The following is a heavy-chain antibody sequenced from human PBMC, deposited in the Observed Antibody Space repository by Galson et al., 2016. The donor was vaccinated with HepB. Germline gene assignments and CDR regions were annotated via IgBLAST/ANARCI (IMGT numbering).Heavy chain of an antibody. CDR3: ARALSGWDGFDY. CDR1: EFTASSNY. J-gene: IGHJ4*02. Sequence: SLRLSCAAYEFTASSNYLDWIRQAPGKGLESVSAIYSGGSTHYADSVKGRFTISRDNSKNTVYLEMKSLRAEDTAVYYCARALSGWDGFDYWGQGTLVIVSS. D-gene: IGHD6-19*01. CDR2: IYSGGST. V-gene: IGHV3-53*01.